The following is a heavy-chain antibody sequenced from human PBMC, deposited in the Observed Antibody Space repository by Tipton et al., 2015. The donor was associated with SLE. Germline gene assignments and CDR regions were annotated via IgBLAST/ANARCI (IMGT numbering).Heavy chain of an antibody. V-gene: IGHV4-39*07. CDR3: ARTLTYYDFWSGYSPGYFDY. CDR2: IYHSGST. D-gene: IGHD3-3*01. J-gene: IGHJ4*02. CDR1: GGSIESSNFY. Sequence: TLSLTCTVSGGSIESSNFYWGWIRQPPGKELEWIGSIYHSGSTYYNPSLKSRVTISVDTSKNQFSLKLSSVTAADTAVYYCARTLTYYDFWSGYSPGYFDYWGQGTLVTVSS.